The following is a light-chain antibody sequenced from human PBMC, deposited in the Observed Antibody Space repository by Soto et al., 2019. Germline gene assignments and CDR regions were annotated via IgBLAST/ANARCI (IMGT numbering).Light chain of an antibody. CDR3: YSYAGGDTYYV. CDR1: NSDVGNYNL. V-gene: IGLV2-23*02. J-gene: IGLJ1*01. CDR2: EVN. Sequence: QSALTQPASVSGSPGQAITISCTGTNSDVGNYNLVSWYQQHPGKAPKLIIYEVNKRPSGVSSRFSGSKSGNTASLTIFGIQAEDEADHYCYSYAGGDTYYVFGTGTKVTVL.